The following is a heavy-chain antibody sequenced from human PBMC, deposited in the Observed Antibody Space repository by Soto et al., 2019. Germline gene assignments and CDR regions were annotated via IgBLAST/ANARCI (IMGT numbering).Heavy chain of an antibody. D-gene: IGHD3-10*01. CDR2: IYKNGGT. J-gene: IGHJ5*01. CDR1: GDSISATSYY. CDR3: SRQVITVPNWFDS. Sequence: QLQLQESGPGLMKPSETLSLTCTVSGDSISATSYYWAWIRLPPGKGLEWIGSIYKNGGTYYNPSLRGQVTISVDTSENQFSLTLRSVTAADTALYYCSRQVITVPNWFDSWGQGTLVTVSS. V-gene: IGHV4-39*01.